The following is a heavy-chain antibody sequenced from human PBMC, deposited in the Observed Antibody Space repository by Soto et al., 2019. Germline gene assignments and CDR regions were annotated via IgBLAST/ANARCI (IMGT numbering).Heavy chain of an antibody. D-gene: IGHD3-10*01. Sequence: SETLSLTCTFSCGSISSYYWSWIRQPPGKGLGWIGYIYYSGSTNYNPSLKSRVTISVDTSKNQFSLKLSSVTAADTAVYYCARSGGVRGVKAYYFDYWGQGTLVTVSS. J-gene: IGHJ4*02. V-gene: IGHV4-59*01. CDR1: CGSISSYY. CDR2: IYYSGST. CDR3: ARSGGVRGVKAYYFDY.